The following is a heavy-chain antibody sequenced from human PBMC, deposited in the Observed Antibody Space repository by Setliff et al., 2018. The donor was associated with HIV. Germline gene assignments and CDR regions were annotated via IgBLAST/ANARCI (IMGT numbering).Heavy chain of an antibody. J-gene: IGHJ6*03. V-gene: IGHV4-39*01. CDR2: VYYSGST. D-gene: IGHD4-17*01. CDR1: GGSISSSSDYY. Sequence: NPSETLSLTCTVSGGSISSSSDYYWGWIRQPPGKGLEWIGSVYYSGSTYYNPSLKSPVTISVDTSISTAYMELFRLRSDDTAVYYCARWPTTASQYYYYYMDVWGKGTTVTVSS. CDR3: ARWPTTASQYYYYYMDV.